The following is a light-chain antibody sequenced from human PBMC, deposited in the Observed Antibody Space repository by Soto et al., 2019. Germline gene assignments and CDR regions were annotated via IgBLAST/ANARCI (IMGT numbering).Light chain of an antibody. Sequence: EIVLTQSPGTLSLSPGERATLSCRASQSVSSSYLAWYQQKPAQVPRLLMYAASSRATGIPDRFSGSGSGTDFTLTISRLEAEDFAVYYCQQSSSSPITFGQGTRLEIK. V-gene: IGKV3-20*01. CDR2: AAS. CDR3: QQSSSSPIT. CDR1: QSVSSSY. J-gene: IGKJ5*01.